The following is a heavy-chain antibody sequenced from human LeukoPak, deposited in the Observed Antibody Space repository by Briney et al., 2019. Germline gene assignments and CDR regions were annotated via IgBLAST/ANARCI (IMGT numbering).Heavy chain of an antibody. Sequence: SETLSLTCTVSGGSISSGSYYWSWIRQPAGKGLEWIGRIYTSGSTNYNPSLKSRVTISVDTSKNQFSLKLSSVTAADTAVYYCARVDYYDSSGYYWYFDLWSRGTLVTVSS. CDR2: IYTSGST. V-gene: IGHV4-61*02. J-gene: IGHJ2*01. CDR1: GGSISSGSYY. D-gene: IGHD3-22*01. CDR3: ARVDYYDSSGYYWYFDL.